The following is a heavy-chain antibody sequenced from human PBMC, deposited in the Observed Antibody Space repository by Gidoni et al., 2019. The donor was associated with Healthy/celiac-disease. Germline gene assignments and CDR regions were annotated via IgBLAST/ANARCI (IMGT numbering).Heavy chain of an antibody. J-gene: IGHJ6*02. D-gene: IGHD4-4*01. CDR1: GGTFSSYT. CDR2: IIPILGIA. CDR3: ARAEHDYSNVFEGTGMDV. Sequence: QVQLVQSGAEVKKPGSSVKVSCKASGGTFSSYTISWVRQAPGQGLEWMGRIIPILGIANYAQKFQGRVTITADKSTSTAYMELSSLRSEDTAVYYCARAEHDYSNVFEGTGMDVWGQGTTVTVSS. V-gene: IGHV1-69*02.